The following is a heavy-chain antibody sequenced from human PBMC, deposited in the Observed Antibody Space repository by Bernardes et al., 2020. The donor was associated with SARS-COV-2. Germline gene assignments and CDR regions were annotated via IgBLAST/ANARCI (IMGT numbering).Heavy chain of an antibody. D-gene: IGHD1-26*01. Sequence: GGSLRLSCAASGFTFSSYAMHWVRQAPGKGLEWVAVIWDDGNNKYYADSVKGRFTISRDNSKNTLYLQMNNLRVEDRAVYYCARDRRTVGSGSFDYWGQGTPVTVSS. CDR1: GFTFSSYA. CDR2: IWDDGNNK. CDR3: ARDRRTVGSGSFDY. V-gene: IGHV3-33*01. J-gene: IGHJ4*02.